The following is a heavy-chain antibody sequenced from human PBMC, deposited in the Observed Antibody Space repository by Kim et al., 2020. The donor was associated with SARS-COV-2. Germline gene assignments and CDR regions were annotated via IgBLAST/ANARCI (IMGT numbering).Heavy chain of an antibody. Sequence: RVTISVDTSKNQFSLKLSSVTAADTAVYYCARGRGYCSGGSCYKGVNDYWGQGTLVTVSS. J-gene: IGHJ4*02. V-gene: IGHV4-34*01. D-gene: IGHD2-15*01. CDR3: ARGRGYCSGGSCYKGVNDY.